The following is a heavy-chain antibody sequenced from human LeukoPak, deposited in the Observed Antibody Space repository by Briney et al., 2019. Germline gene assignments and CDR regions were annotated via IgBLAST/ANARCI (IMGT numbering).Heavy chain of an antibody. V-gene: IGHV3-7*01. D-gene: IGHD1-26*01. CDR2: IKQDGSEK. Sequence: PGGSLRLSCAASGFTFSSYWMSWVRQAPGKGLEWVANIKQDGSEKYYVDSVKGRFTISRDNAKNSLYLQMNSLRAEDTAVYYCARDLGTPGSYWDYWGQGTLVTVSS. CDR3: ARDLGTPGSYWDY. CDR1: GFTFSSYW. J-gene: IGHJ4*02.